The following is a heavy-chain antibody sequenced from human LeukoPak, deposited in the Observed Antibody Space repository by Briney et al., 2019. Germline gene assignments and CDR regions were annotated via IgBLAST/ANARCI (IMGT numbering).Heavy chain of an antibody. CDR3: VRGDRNSYFDY. CDR1: GFTFSSYA. V-gene: IGHV3-30*04. CDR2: ISYDGSNK. Sequence: GRSLRLSCAASGFTFSSYAMHWVRQAPGKGLEWVALISYDGSNKYHADSVKGRFTISRDNSKNTLYLQMNSLRGEDTAVFYCVRGDRNSYFDYWGQGTLVTVSS. D-gene: IGHD4-23*01. J-gene: IGHJ4*02.